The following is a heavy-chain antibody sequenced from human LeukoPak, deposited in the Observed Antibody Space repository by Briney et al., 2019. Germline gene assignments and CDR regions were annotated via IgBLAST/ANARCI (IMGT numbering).Heavy chain of an antibody. V-gene: IGHV4-59*01. J-gene: IGHJ6*02. Sequence: SETLSLTCTVSGGSNRSNYWSWIRQPPGKGLEWIGYIYYIGSSNYNPSLKSRVTTSVDTSKNQFSLRLSSVTAADTALYYCARGMYAMDVWGQGTTVTVSS. CDR2: IYYIGSS. CDR1: GGSNRSNY. CDR3: ARGMYAMDV.